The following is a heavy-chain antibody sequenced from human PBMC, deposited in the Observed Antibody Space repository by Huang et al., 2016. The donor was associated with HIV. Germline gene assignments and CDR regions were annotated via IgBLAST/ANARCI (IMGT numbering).Heavy chain of an antibody. CDR2: IIPYFDTV. CDR3: ARDLTGTRAAAAGIRGDAFDV. Sequence: QVQLVQSGAEVKKPGSSVKVSCKASGGTFGSYDISWVRQAPGQGLEWMGGIIPYFDTVNYEQKFQGRVRITADASTSTAYMELTSLRSEDTAVYYCARDLTGTRAAAAGIRGDAFDVWGQGTLVTVSS. V-gene: IGHV1-69*13. CDR1: GGTFGSYD. J-gene: IGHJ3*01. D-gene: IGHD6-13*01.